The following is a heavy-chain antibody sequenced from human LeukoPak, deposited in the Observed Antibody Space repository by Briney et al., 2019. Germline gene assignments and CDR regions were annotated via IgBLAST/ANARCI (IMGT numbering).Heavy chain of an antibody. J-gene: IGHJ3*02. CDR3: ARDNNATFDI. CDR1: GXTFRVYW. D-gene: IGHD2-2*01. V-gene: IGHV3-7*04. Sequence: GSLRLSCTASGXTFRVYWMSWVRQAPGKGLDWVANIKPDGSEQYYVDSVRGRFTVSRDNARNSLYLQMNSLNAEDTAVYYCARDNNATFDIWGLGTMVTVSS. CDR2: IKPDGSEQ.